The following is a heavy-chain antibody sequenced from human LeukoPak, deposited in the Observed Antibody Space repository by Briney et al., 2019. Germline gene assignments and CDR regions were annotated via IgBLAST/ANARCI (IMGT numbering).Heavy chain of an antibody. D-gene: IGHD3-3*01. J-gene: IGHJ5*02. Sequence: ASVKVSCKASGYTFTSYYMHWVRQAPGQGLEWMGIINPSGGSTSYAQKFQGRVTMTRDTSISTAYMELSRLRSDDTAVYYCARDAVITIFGVATDCWFDPWGQGTLVTVSS. CDR2: INPSGGST. CDR3: ARDAVITIFGVATDCWFDP. V-gene: IGHV1-46*01. CDR1: GYTFTSYY.